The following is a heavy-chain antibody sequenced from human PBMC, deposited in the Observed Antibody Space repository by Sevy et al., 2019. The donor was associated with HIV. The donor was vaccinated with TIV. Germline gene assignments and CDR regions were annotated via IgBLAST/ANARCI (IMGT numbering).Heavy chain of an antibody. CDR1: GFTVSSNY. D-gene: IGHD6-13*01. CDR2: IYSVDSI. V-gene: IGHV3-53*01. J-gene: IGHJ4*02. Sequence: GGSLRLSCAASGFTVSSNYMSWVRQAPGKGLEWVSVIYSVDSISYADSVKGRFTISRDNSKNTLYLQMNSLRAEDTAVYYCAVVAEGYWGQGTLVTVSS. CDR3: AVVAEGY.